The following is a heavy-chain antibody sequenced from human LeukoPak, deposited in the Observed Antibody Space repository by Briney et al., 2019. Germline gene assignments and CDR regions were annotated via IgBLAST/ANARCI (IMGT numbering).Heavy chain of an antibody. D-gene: IGHD3-16*01. J-gene: IGHJ5*02. Sequence: ASVKVSCKASGYTFTSYDINWVRQATGQGLEWMGWMNPNSGNTGYAQKFQGRVTMTRNTSISTAYMELSSLRSEDTAVYYCARLHKGVNWFDPWGQGSLVTVSS. CDR2: MNPNSGNT. CDR1: GYTFTSYD. V-gene: IGHV1-8*01. CDR3: ARLHKGVNWFDP.